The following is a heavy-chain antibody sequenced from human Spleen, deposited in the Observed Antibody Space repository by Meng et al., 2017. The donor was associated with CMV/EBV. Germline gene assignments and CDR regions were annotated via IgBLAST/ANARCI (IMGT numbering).Heavy chain of an antibody. J-gene: IGHJ4*02. D-gene: IGHD3-22*01. Sequence: TCAVYGGSFSDHYWSWIRQPPGKGLEWIGEINHSGSTNYNPSLKSRVTISVDTSKKQISVKLSSVTAADTAVYYCARLMIESSSFDYWGQGTLVTVSS. CDR3: ARLMIESSSFDY. CDR2: INHSGST. V-gene: IGHV4-34*01. CDR1: GGSFSDHY.